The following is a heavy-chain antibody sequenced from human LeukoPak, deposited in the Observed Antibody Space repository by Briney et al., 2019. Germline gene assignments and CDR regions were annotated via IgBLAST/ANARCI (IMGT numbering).Heavy chain of an antibody. CDR2: IYHSGST. V-gene: IGHV4-38-2*02. Sequence: SETLSLTCTVSGYSISSGYYWGWIRQPPGKGLEWIGSIYHSGSTYYNPSLKSRVTISVDTSKNQFSLKLSSVTAADTAVYYCARVEVRYSSSWYHGGLSYYFDYWGQGTLVTVSS. CDR3: ARVEVRYSSSWYHGGLSYYFDY. D-gene: IGHD6-13*01. CDR1: GYSISSGYY. J-gene: IGHJ4*02.